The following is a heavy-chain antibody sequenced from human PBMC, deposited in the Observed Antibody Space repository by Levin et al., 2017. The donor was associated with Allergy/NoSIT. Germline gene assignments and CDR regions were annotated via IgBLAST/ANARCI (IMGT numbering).Heavy chain of an antibody. J-gene: IGHJ5*02. Sequence: SETLSLTCTVSGGSISSYYWSWIRQPPGKGLEWIGYIYYSGSTNYNPSLKSRVTISVDTSKNQFSLKLSSVTAADTAVYYCARESVRDYAYGFDPWGQGTLVTVSS. D-gene: IGHD3-10*01. CDR2: IYYSGST. CDR1: GGSISSYY. V-gene: IGHV4-59*01. CDR3: ARESVRDYAYGFDP.